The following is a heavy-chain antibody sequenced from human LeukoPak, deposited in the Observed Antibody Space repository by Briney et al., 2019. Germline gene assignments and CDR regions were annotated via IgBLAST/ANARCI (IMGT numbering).Heavy chain of an antibody. J-gene: IGHJ4*02. V-gene: IGHV3-23*01. Sequence: PGASLRLSCAASGFTFSSYAMSWVRQAPGKGLEWVSAISGSGGSTYYADSVKGRFTISRDNSKNTLYLQMNSLRAEDTAVYYRAKDWNLRSKNGYYFDYWGQGTLVTVSS. CDR2: ISGSGGST. CDR3: AKDWNLRSKNGYYFDY. CDR1: GFTFSSYA. D-gene: IGHD4-17*01.